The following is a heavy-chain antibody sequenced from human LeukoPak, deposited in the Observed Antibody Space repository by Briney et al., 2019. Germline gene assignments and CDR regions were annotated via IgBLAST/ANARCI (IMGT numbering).Heavy chain of an antibody. J-gene: IGHJ2*01. Sequence: SETLSLTCAVYGGSFSGNYWSWIRQPPGKGXEWIGEINHSGSTNYNPSLKSRVTISVDTSKNQFSLKLSSVTAADTAVYYCARGPLWFGELLKTDWYFDLWGRGTLVTVSS. V-gene: IGHV4-34*01. CDR1: GGSFSGNY. D-gene: IGHD3-10*01. CDR3: ARGPLWFGELLKTDWYFDL. CDR2: INHSGST.